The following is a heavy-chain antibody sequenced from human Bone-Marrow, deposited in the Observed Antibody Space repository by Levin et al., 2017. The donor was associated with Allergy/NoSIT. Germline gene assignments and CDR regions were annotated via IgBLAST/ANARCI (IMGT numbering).Heavy chain of an antibody. CDR2: ISGSGANT. CDR3: AKDRAVGGGSVFDY. J-gene: IGHJ4*02. Sequence: PGGSLRLSCAASRFTFRSYAMSWVRQAPGKGLEWVSAISGSGANTYYADSVKGRFTISRDNSKNKLSLQMNSLRAEDTAVYYCAKDRAVGGGSVFDYWGPGTLVTVSS. D-gene: IGHD2-15*01. V-gene: IGHV3-23*01. CDR1: RFTFRSYA.